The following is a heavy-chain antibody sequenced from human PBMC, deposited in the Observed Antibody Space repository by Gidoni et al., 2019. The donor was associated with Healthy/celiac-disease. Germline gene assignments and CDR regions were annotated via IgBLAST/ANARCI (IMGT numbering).Heavy chain of an antibody. V-gene: IGHV1-69*01. CDR3: ASGGAHVGATNLYFDY. Sequence: QVQLVQSGAEVKKPGSSVKVSCKASGGTFRSYGISWVRPAPGQGLEWMGGIIPIFGTANYAQKFQGRVTITADESTSTAYMELSSLRSEDTAVYYCASGGAHVGATNLYFDYWGQGTLVTVSS. J-gene: IGHJ4*02. CDR1: GGTFRSYG. CDR2: IIPIFGTA. D-gene: IGHD1-26*01.